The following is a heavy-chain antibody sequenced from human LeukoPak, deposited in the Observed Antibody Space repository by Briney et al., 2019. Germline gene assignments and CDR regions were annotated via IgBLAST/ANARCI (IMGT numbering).Heavy chain of an antibody. J-gene: IGHJ4*02. CDR3: AKSLGGYFDY. Sequence: GGSLRLSCAASGFIFSNYAMSWVRQAPGKGLEWVSGISWNSGSIGYADSVKGRFTISRDNAKNSLYLQMNSLRAEDTALYYCAKSLGGYFDYWGQGTLVTVSS. CDR2: ISWNSGSI. D-gene: IGHD3-10*01. V-gene: IGHV3-9*01. CDR1: GFIFSNYA.